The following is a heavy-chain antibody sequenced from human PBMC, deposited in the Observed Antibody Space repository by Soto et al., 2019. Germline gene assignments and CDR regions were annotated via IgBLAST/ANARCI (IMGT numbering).Heavy chain of an antibody. J-gene: IGHJ4*02. Sequence: SETLSLTCTVSDGSISSSSYYWIWIRQPPGKGLEWIGSIYYSGSTYYNPSLKSRVTISVDTSKNQFSLKLSSVTAADTAVYYCARRTSLLFTILFDYWGQGTLVTVSS. CDR1: DGSISSSSYY. CDR3: ARRTSLLFTILFDY. V-gene: IGHV4-39*01. CDR2: IYYSGST. D-gene: IGHD3-3*01.